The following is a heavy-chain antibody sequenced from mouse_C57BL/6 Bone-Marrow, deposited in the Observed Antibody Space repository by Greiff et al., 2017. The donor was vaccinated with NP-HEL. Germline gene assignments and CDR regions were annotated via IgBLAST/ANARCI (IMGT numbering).Heavy chain of an antibody. D-gene: IGHD2-10*01. CDR2: ISDGGSYT. CDR3: ARDPYCHFDY. CDR1: GFTFSSYA. V-gene: IGHV5-4*01. J-gene: IGHJ2*01. Sequence: EVKLMESGGGLVKPGGSLKLSCAASGFTFSSYAMSWVRQTPEKRLEWVATISDGGSYTYYPDNVKGRFTISRDNAKNNLYLQMSHLKSEDTAMYYCARDPYCHFDYWGQGTTLTVSS.